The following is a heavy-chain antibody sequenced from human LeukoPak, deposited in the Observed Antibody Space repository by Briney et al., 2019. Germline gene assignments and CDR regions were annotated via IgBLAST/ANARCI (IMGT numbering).Heavy chain of an antibody. Sequence: PSETLSLTCTVSGCSISSSSYYWGWIRQPPGKGLEWIGSIYYSGSTYYNPSLKSRVTISVDTSKNQFSLKLSSVTAADTAVYYCARQGAFNYWGQGTLVTVSS. CDR2: IYYSGST. D-gene: IGHD3-16*01. CDR3: ARQGAFNY. V-gene: IGHV4-39*01. CDR1: GCSISSSSYY. J-gene: IGHJ4*02.